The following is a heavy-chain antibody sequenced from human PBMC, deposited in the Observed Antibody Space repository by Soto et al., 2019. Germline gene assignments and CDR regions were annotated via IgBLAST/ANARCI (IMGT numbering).Heavy chain of an antibody. V-gene: IGHV3-30*02. CDR2: IRYDGSNK. D-gene: IGHD6-6*01. CDR1: GFTFSSHG. J-gene: IGHJ4*02. CDR3: AKDFWIYSSSSPLGH. Sequence: PGGSLRLSCAASGFTFSSHGMYWVRQAPGKGLEWVAGIRYDGSNKYYADSVKGRFTISRDNSKNTVYLQMNSLRAEDTAVYYCAKDFWIYSSSSPLGHWGQGTLVTVSS.